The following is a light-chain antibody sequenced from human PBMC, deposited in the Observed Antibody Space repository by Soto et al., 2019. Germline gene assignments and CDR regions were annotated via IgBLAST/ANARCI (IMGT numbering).Light chain of an antibody. V-gene: IGKV1-5*03. CDR1: QSIRSW. CDR3: QQYNSYSPLT. J-gene: IGKJ4*01. Sequence: DIQMTQSPSTLSASVGDRVTITCRASQSIRSWLAWYQQKPGKAPKLLIYKASSLESGVPSRFSGSGSGTEFTITISSLQPDDFATYYCQQYNSYSPLTFGGGTKVEIK. CDR2: KAS.